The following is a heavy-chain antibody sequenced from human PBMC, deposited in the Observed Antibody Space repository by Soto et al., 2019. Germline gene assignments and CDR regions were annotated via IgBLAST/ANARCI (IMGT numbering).Heavy chain of an antibody. Sequence: SETLSLTCTVSGGSISSYSWNWIRQPPGKGLEWIGYFYHSGDTKYNPSLTNYNPSLESRVTISADTSKNQFSLKLTSVTAADTAVFYCAREPRQGDRIYYLDSCGRGSLVTVSS. V-gene: IGHV4-59*01. CDR2: FYHSGDTKYNPSLT. CDR1: GGSISSYS. D-gene: IGHD5-12*01. CDR3: AREPRQGDRIYYLDS. J-gene: IGHJ4*02.